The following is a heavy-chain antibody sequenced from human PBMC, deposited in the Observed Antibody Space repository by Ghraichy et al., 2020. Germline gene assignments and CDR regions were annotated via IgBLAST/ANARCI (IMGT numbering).Heavy chain of an antibody. J-gene: IGHJ6*02. Sequence: GESLNISCAASGFTFSSYSMNWVRQAPGKGLEWVSSISSSSTTYIYYAGSVKGRFTISRDNANNSLYLQMNSLRDEDTAVYYCARAIPGYYGMDVWGQGTTVSVSS. CDR1: GFTFSSYS. V-gene: IGHV3-21*01. CDR3: ARAIPGYYGMDV. D-gene: IGHD2-21*01. CDR2: ISSSSTTYI.